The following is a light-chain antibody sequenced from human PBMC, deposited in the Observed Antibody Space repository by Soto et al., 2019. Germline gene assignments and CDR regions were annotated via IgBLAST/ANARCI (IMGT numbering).Light chain of an antibody. CDR3: QQSYSTPRT. Sequence: EIVLTQSPGTLSLSPGERATLSCRASQRISSNLAWYQQKPGQAPRLLIYDASKGATGIPARFSGSGSGTDFTLTISSLQPEDFATYYCQQSYSTPRTFGQGTKVDIK. V-gene: IGKV3-11*01. CDR2: DAS. J-gene: IGKJ1*01. CDR1: QRISSN.